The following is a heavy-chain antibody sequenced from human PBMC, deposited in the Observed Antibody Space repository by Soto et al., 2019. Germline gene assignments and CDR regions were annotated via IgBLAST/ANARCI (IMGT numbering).Heavy chain of an antibody. CDR2: IYYSGST. CDR1: GGSISSSSYY. Sequence: SETLSLTCTVSGGSISSSSYYWGWIRQPPGKGLEWIGSIYYSGSTYYNPSLKSRVTISVDTPKNQFSLKLSSVTAADTAVYYCARRRRAVAGSYYFDYWGQGTLVTVSS. J-gene: IGHJ4*02. CDR3: ARRRRAVAGSYYFDY. D-gene: IGHD6-19*01. V-gene: IGHV4-39*01.